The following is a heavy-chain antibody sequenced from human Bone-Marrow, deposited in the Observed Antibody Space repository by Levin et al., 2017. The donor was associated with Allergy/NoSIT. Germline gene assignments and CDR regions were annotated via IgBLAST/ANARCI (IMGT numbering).Heavy chain of an antibody. CDR1: GGSMTDYY. J-gene: IGHJ5*02. Sequence: SETLSLTCTVSGGSMTDYYWNWIRQSPGKGLEWIGYIHYGGSTNYNPSLESRVTLSVATSKNQFSLSLHSVTAADTAVYYCARSDGNGWYDPWGQGILVTVSS. CDR2: IHYGGST. V-gene: IGHV4-59*12. CDR3: ARSDGNGWYDP. D-gene: IGHD2-15*01.